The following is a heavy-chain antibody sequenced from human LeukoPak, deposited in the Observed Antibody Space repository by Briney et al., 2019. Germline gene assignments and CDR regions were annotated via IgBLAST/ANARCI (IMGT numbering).Heavy chain of an antibody. CDR2: ISSSGSTI. Sequence: TGGSLRLSCAASGFTFSSYEMNWVRQAPGKGLDWVSYISSSGSTIYYADSVKGRFTISRDNAKHSLYLQMNSLRVEDTAVYYCAKVAKYYYGSETYYFFEHWGQGTPVTASS. V-gene: IGHV3-48*03. J-gene: IGHJ4*02. D-gene: IGHD3-10*01. CDR3: AKVAKYYYGSETYYFFEH. CDR1: GFTFSSYE.